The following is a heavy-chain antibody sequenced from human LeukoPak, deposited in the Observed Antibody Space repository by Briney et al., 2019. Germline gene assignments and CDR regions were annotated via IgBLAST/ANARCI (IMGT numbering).Heavy chain of an antibody. CDR1: GGSISGFF. D-gene: IGHD3-10*01. Sequence: SETLSLSCTVPGGSISGFFWTWIRQSPGKGLEYIGYIYYSGTTDYNPTLKSRVSMSVDTSKNQFFLNLTSVTAADTAIYYCARVGYGSGSWGWFDPWGQGTLVTVSS. V-gene: IGHV4-59*01. CDR3: ARVGYGSGSWGWFDP. J-gene: IGHJ5*02. CDR2: IYYSGTT.